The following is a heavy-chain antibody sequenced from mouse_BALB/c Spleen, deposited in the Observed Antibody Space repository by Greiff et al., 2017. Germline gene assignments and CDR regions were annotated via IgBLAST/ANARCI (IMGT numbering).Heavy chain of an antibody. CDR1: GFSLTSYG. J-gene: IGHJ4*01. V-gene: IGHV2-9*02. Sequence: VQLQQSGPGLVAPSQSLSITCTVSGFSLTSYGVHWVRQPPGKGLEWLGVIWAGGSTNYSSALMSRLSISKDNSKSQVFLKMNSLQTDDTAVDYCARGGCPEAMEGGGEGTAVTV. CDR2: IWAGGST. CDR3: ARGGCPEAMEG. D-gene: IGHD2-3*01.